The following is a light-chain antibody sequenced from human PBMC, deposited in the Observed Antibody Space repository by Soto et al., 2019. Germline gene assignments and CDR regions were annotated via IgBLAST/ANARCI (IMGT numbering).Light chain of an antibody. CDR2: DAS. CDR1: QDISNY. Sequence: DMQMTQSPSSLSASVGDRVTVTCQARQDISNYLNWYQQKPGKAPKLLIYDASNLETGVPSRFSGSGSGTDFTFTISSLQPEDIATYYCQQFDHLPFTFGPGTKVDFK. V-gene: IGKV1-33*01. CDR3: QQFDHLPFT. J-gene: IGKJ3*01.